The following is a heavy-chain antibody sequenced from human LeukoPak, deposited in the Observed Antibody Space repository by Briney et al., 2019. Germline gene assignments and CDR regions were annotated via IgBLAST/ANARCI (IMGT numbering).Heavy chain of an antibody. CDR3: ARVHLNYGWFDP. V-gene: IGHV3-7*01. CDR1: GFTFSSYG. D-gene: IGHD3-10*01. CDR2: IKEDGSEK. Sequence: AGGSLRLSCAASGFTFSSYGMSWVRQAPGKGLEWVANIKEDGSEKYYVDSVKGRFTISRDNAKNSLYLQMNSLRAEDTAVYYCARVHLNYGWFDPWGQGTLVTVSS. J-gene: IGHJ5*02.